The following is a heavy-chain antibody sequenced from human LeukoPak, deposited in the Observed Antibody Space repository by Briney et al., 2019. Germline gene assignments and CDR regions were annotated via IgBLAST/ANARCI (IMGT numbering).Heavy chain of an antibody. CDR3: ARENYYDSSGNN. V-gene: IGHV1-69*04. CDR2: IIPILGIA. D-gene: IGHD3-22*01. Sequence: ASAKVSCKASGGTFSSYAISWVRQAPGQGLEWMGRIIPILGIANYAQKFQGRVTITADKSTSTAYMELSSLRSEDTAVYYCARENYYDSSGNNWGQGTLVTVSS. CDR1: GGTFSSYA. J-gene: IGHJ4*02.